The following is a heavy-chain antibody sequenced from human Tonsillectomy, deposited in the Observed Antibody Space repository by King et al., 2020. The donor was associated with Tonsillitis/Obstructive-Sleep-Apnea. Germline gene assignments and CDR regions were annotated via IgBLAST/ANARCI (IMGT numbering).Heavy chain of an antibody. CDR2: LISRRCPL. CDR3: ARDEYCTNGVCSSFDY. Sequence: VQLVESWGGLVQPGGSLRLSSSASVFTFSSYIMNLVRQAPGKGLEWVSSLISRRCPLYYGDTFKGRFTISRDNAMNSLYLQMNSLRDEDTAVYYCARDEYCTNGVCSSFDYWGQGTLVTVSS. D-gene: IGHD2-8*01. J-gene: IGHJ4*02. V-gene: IGHV3-48*02. CDR1: VFTFSSYI.